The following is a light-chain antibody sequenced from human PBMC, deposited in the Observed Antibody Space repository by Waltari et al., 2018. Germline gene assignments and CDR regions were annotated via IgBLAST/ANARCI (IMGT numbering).Light chain of an antibody. CDR3: QQSYTTPRT. Sequence: DFQLTQSPYILSASVGDRVTITCRASQGNSKYFALYQHKPGKVPKLLSYDVSTLQSGAPSSFSGSGSGTEFTLTISSLQVEDFATYCCQQSYTTPRTFGQGTKVEIK. J-gene: IGKJ1*01. CDR1: QGNSKY. CDR2: DVS. V-gene: IGKV1-9*01.